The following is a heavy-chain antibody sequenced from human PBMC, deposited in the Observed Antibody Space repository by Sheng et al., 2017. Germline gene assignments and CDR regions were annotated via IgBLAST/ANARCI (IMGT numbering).Heavy chain of an antibody. CDR1: GFPFSSYE. V-gene: IGHV3-48*03. CDR2: ITPSGDVK. Sequence: EVQLVESGGGLIQPGGSLRLSCATYGFPFSSYEMNWVRQAPGKGLEWLSFITPSGDVKYYADSAKGRFTISRDNAENSLFLQMNSLRAEDTAIYYCVRDGRHCRGGFXSPFWGQGTLVTVSS. D-gene: IGHD2-15*01. CDR3: VRDGRHCRGGFXSPF. J-gene: IGHJ4*02.